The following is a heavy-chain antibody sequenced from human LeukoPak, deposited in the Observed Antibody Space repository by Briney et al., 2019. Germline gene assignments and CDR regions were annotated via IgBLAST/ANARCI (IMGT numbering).Heavy chain of an antibody. CDR1: GFTLSSSD. Sequence: PGGSLRLSCAASGFTLSSSDMHWVRQAPGKGLEWVAIMSYDGSNKYYAESVKGRFTISRDNSKNTLYLQMNSLRAGDTAVYYCAIFDLWGRGTLVTVSS. J-gene: IGHJ2*01. CDR2: MSYDGSNK. CDR3: AIFDL. V-gene: IGHV3-30*03.